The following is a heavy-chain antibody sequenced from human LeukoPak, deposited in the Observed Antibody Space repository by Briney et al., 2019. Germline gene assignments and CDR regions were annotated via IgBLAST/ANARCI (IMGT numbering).Heavy chain of an antibody. Sequence: SETLSLTSAVYGGSFSGYYWSWIRQPPGKGLEWIGEINHSGSTNYNPSLKSRVTISVDTSKNQFSLKLSSVTAADTAVYYCARGRFRQLGWFDPWGQGTLVTVSS. CDR2: INHSGST. V-gene: IGHV4-34*01. D-gene: IGHD6-13*01. CDR1: GGSFSGYY. CDR3: ARGRFRQLGWFDP. J-gene: IGHJ5*02.